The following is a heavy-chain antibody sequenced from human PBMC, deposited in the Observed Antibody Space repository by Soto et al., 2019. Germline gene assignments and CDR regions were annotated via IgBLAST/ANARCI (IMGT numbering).Heavy chain of an antibody. CDR2: IVVGSGHT. CDR3: ATPDYGDDWYFDL. CDR1: GFPFSSSV. D-gene: IGHD4-17*01. V-gene: IGHV1-58*01. Sequence: QMQLVQSGPEVKKPGTSVKVSCKASGFPFSSSVVQWVRQGRGQRLEWIGWIVVGSGHTKYAQKFQERVSITRDMSTSTAYMELTSLRSEDTAMYYCATPDYGDDWYFDLWGRGTLVTVSS. J-gene: IGHJ2*01.